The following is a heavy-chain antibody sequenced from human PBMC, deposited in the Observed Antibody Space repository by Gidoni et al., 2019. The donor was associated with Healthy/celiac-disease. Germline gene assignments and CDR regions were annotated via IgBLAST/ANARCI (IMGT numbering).Heavy chain of an antibody. CDR2: IRYDGSNK. V-gene: IGHV3-30*02. J-gene: IGHJ3*02. CDR1: GFTFSSYG. CDR3: AKCPSQRDAFDI. D-gene: IGHD2-2*01. Sequence: QVQLVESGGGVVQPGGSLRLSCAASGFTFSSYGMHWVRQAPGKGLEWVAFIRYDGSNKYYADSVKGRFTISRDNSKNTLYLQMNSLRAEDTAVYYCAKCPSQRDAFDIWGQGTMVTVSS.